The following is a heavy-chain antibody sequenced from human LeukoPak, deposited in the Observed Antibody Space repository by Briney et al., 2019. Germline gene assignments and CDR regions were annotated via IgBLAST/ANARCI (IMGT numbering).Heavy chain of an antibody. D-gene: IGHD3-22*01. V-gene: IGHV4-59*01. CDR1: GGSISSYY. Sequence: SETLSLTCTVSGGSISSYYWTWIRQPPGRGLEWIGYIYYSGTTNYNPSLKSRVTISLDTSKNQFTLKLGSVTAADTAVYYCARGASSASTWFDPWGQGTLVTVSS. J-gene: IGHJ5*02. CDR3: ARGASSASTWFDP. CDR2: IYYSGTT.